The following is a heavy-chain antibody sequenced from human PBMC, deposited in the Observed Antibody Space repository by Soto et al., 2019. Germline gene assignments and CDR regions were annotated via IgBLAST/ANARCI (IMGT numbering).Heavy chain of an antibody. Sequence: SQTLSLTCAISGDSVSSNSAAWNWIRQSPSRGLEWLGRTYYRSKWYNDYAVSVKSRITINPDTSKNQFSLQLNSVTPEDTAVYYCARGSSWRDHQAVLGGWFDPWGQGNLVTVSS. D-gene: IGHD6-13*01. CDR3: ARGSSWRDHQAVLGGWFDP. V-gene: IGHV6-1*01. CDR2: TYYRSKWYN. CDR1: GDSVSSNSAA. J-gene: IGHJ5*02.